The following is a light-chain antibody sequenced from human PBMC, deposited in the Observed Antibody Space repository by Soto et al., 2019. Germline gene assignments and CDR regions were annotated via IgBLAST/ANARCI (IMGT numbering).Light chain of an antibody. CDR1: SSDVGTSDY. J-gene: IGLJ3*02. V-gene: IGLV2-8*01. Sequence: QSALTQPPSASGSPGQSVTISCTGTSSDVGTSDYVSWYQLHPGKAPKLIIYEVNKRPSGVPDRFSGSRSGNTASLTVSGLQAEDEADYTCSSRTGTNICWVFGGGTKLTVL. CDR2: EVN. CDR3: SSRTGTNICWV.